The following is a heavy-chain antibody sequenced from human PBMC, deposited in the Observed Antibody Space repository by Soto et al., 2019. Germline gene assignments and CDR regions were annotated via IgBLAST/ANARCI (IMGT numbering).Heavy chain of an antibody. CDR2: IKSKTDGETT. J-gene: IGHJ4*02. D-gene: IGHD3-22*01. CDR1: GFTFNNAW. CDR3: TTEGYYYDSSGYYDY. V-gene: IGHV3-15*01. Sequence: EVQLVESGGGLVKPGGSLRLSCAASGFTFNNAWMSWVRQAPGKGLEWVGRIKSKTDGETTDFPAPVKGRFTISRDDSKNTLYLQMNSLKTEDTAVYYCTTEGYYYDSSGYYDYWGQGTLVTVSS.